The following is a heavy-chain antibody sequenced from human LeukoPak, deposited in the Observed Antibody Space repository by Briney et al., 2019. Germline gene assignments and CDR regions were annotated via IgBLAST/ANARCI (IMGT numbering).Heavy chain of an antibody. D-gene: IGHD5-18*01. CDR2: IYYSGST. V-gene: IGHV4-61*01. J-gene: IGHJ4*02. CDR3: ARDGRDTAMVTKGFDY. Sequence: TSETLSLTCTVSGGSVSSGSYYWSWIRQPPGKGLEWIGYIYYSGSTNYNPSLKSRVTISVDTSKNQFSQKLSSVTAADTAVYYCARDGRDTAMVTKGFDYWGQGTLVTVSS. CDR1: GGSVSSGSYY.